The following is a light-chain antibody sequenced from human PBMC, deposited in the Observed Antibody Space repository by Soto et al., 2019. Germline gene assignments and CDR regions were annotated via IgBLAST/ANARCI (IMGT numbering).Light chain of an antibody. J-gene: IGKJ4*01. CDR2: GAS. CDR3: QQYNNWPPRALT. V-gene: IGKV3-15*01. CDR1: QSVSSN. Sequence: EIVMTQSPATLSVSPGERATLSCRASQSVSSNLAWYQQKPGQAPRLLIYGASTRATGIPARFSGSGSGTEFTLTISSLQSEDFAVYYCQQYNNWPPRALTFGGGTKVDIK.